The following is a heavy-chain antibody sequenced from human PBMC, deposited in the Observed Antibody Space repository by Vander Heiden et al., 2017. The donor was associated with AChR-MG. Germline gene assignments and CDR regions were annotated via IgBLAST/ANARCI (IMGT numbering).Heavy chain of an antibody. CDR3: ARDRLTATTSFDY. V-gene: IGHV3-30-3*01. CDR2: ISDDGSSK. CDR1: GFAFSRFA. Sequence: QVQLVESGGGVVQPGKSLRLSCLTPGFAFSRFAVHWVRQAPGKGLEWVAVISDDGSSKYYADSVKGRCTISRDNSKKAVDLQMNSLRAEDSAVYYCARDRLTATTSFDYWGQGTLVTVSS. D-gene: IGHD4-17*01. J-gene: IGHJ4*02.